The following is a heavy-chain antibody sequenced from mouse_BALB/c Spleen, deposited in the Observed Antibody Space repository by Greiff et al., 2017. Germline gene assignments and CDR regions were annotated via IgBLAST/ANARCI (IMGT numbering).Heavy chain of an antibody. CDR3: ARSSLITTVEPFDY. D-gene: IGHD1-1*01. Sequence: DVKLQESGPSLVKPSQTLSLTCSVTGDSITSGYWNWLRKFPGNKLEYMGYISYSGSTYYNPSLKSRISITRDTSKNQYYLQLNSVTTEDTATYYCARSSLITTVEPFDYWGQGTTLTVSS. J-gene: IGHJ2*01. CDR1: GDSITSGY. V-gene: IGHV3-8*02. CDR2: ISYSGST.